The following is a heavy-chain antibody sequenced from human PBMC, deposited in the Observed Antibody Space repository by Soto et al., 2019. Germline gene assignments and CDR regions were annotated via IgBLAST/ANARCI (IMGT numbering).Heavy chain of an antibody. CDR3: ATVAGYYYDTSGPTEYNWFDP. CDR1: GFPFNTYT. V-gene: IGHV3-30-3*01. Sequence: GGSLRLSCAASGFPFNTYTFHLVRQSPGKGLEWVALISFDGNNHYYADSVKGRFTISRDNSKNTLYLQMNSMRTEDTAIYYCATVAGYYYDTSGPTEYNWFDPWGQGTLVTVSS. CDR2: ISFDGNNH. J-gene: IGHJ5*02. D-gene: IGHD3-22*01.